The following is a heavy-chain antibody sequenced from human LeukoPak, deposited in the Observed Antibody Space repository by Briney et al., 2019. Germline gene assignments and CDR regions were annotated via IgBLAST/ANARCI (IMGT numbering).Heavy chain of an antibody. CDR1: GFTFSNTW. J-gene: IGHJ3*02. CDR3: SSLRSRNGGASGM. V-gene: IGHV3-15*01. CDR2: IKSNTDGGTT. D-gene: IGHD4-23*01. Sequence: GGSLRLSCAASGFTFSNTWMSWVRQVPGQGLEWVGRIKSNTDGGTTDYAAPVKGRLTISRDDSKNTLYLQMNSLKAEDTGVYYCSSLRSRNGGASGMWGQGTMVTVSS.